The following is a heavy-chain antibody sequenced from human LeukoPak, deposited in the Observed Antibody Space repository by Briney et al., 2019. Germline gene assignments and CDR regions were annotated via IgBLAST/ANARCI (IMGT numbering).Heavy chain of an antibody. Sequence: GASVKVSCKASGGTFSSYAISWVRQAPGQGLEWMGRIIPILGIANYAQKFQGRVTITADKSTSTAYMELSSLRSEDTAVYYCAIKSSSWPSNFDHWGQGTLVTVSS. CDR1: GGTFSSYA. D-gene: IGHD6-13*01. CDR3: AIKSSSWPSNFDH. CDR2: IIPILGIA. V-gene: IGHV1-69*04. J-gene: IGHJ4*02.